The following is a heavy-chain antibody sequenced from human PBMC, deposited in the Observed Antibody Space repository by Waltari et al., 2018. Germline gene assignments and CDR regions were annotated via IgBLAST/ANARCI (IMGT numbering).Heavy chain of an antibody. CDR2: RKQDGSEK. CDR3: ARDDDYVWGSSWD. D-gene: IGHD3-16*01. CDR1: GFTFSRHW. V-gene: IGHV3-7*01. J-gene: IGHJ4*02. Sequence: EVQLVESGGGLVKPGGCLRLSCAASGFTFSRHWISWVRQAPGKGLEWVANRKQDGSEKYYVDSVKGRFTISRDNAKNSLYLQMNSLRAEDTAVYYCARDDDYVWGSSWDWGQGTLVTVSS.